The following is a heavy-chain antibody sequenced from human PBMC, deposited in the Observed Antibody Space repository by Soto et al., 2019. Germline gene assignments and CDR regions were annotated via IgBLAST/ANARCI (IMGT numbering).Heavy chain of an antibody. V-gene: IGHV3-73*01. J-gene: IGHJ6*02. CDR3: AFGEESRYYYYGMDV. CDR2: IRSKTNNYAT. D-gene: IGHD3-10*01. Sequence: GGSLRLSCAASGLTFSDSAIHWVRQASGKGLEWVGRIRSKTNNYATTYAASVKGRFTISRDDSKNTAYLQMNSLRAEDTAVYYCAFGEESRYYYYGMDVWGQGTTVTVSS. CDR1: GLTFSDSA.